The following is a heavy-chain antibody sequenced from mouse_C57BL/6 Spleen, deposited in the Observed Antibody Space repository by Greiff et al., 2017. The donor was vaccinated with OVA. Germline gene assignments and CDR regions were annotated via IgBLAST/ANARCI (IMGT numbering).Heavy chain of an antibody. CDR3: ARDRDYYGSSWYFDV. CDR1: GFTFSSYA. V-gene: IGHV5-4*01. Sequence: EVQGVESGGGLVKPGGSLKLSCAASGFTFSSYAMSWVRQTPEKRLEWVATISDGGSYTYYPDNVKGRFTISRDNAKNNLYLQMSHLKSEDTAMYYCARDRDYYGSSWYFDVWGTGTTVTVSS. D-gene: IGHD1-1*01. J-gene: IGHJ1*03. CDR2: ISDGGSYT.